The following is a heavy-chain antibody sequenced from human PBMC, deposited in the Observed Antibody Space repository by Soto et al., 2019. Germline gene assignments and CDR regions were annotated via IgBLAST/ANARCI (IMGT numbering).Heavy chain of an antibody. D-gene: IGHD2-2*01. CDR1: GFTFSSYA. V-gene: IGHV3-30-3*01. CDR3: ARAGPYCSSTSCSHKPPPPDY. J-gene: IGHJ4*02. Sequence: QVQLVESGGGVVQPGRSLRLSCAASGFTFSSYAMHWVRQAPGKGLEWVAVISYDGSNKYYADSVKGRFTVSRDNSKNKRYLQMNSLRAEDTAVDYCARAGPYCSSTSCSHKPPPPDYWGQGTLVTVSS. CDR2: ISYDGSNK.